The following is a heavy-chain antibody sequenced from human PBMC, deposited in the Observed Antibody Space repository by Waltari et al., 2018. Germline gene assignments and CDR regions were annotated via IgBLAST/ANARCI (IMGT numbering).Heavy chain of an antibody. D-gene: IGHD1-26*01. Sequence: QVQLVQSGAEVKKPWSSVKVSCKASGGTFSTYTISWVRQAPGQGLEWMGRIFPSLGPANTAQKFQGRLTITADKSTSTAYMELSSLRSEDTAVYYCAFAGVTTYSGSLDSWGQGTLVTVSS. CDR2: IFPSLGPA. J-gene: IGHJ4*02. CDR1: GGTFSTYT. V-gene: IGHV1-69*08. CDR3: AFAGVTTYSGSLDS.